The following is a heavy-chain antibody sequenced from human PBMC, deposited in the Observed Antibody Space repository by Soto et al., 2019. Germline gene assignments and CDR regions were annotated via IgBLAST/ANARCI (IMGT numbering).Heavy chain of an antibody. CDR1: GGTFSSYA. Sequence: GASVKVSCKASGGTFSSYAISWVRQAPGQGLEWMGGIIPIFGTANYAQKFQGRVTITADESTSTAYMELSSLRSEDTAVYYCARDTSQYHLYYYYYGMDVWGQGTTVTVSS. J-gene: IGHJ6*02. V-gene: IGHV1-69*13. CDR3: ARDTSQYHLYYYYYGMDV. D-gene: IGHD2-2*01. CDR2: IIPIFGTA.